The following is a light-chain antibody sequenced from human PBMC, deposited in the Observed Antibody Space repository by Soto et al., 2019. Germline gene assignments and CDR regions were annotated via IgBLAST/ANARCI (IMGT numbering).Light chain of an antibody. V-gene: IGLV2-14*01. J-gene: IGLJ7*02. CDR1: SSDVGGYNY. Sequence: QSALTQPASVSGSPGQSITISCTGTSSDVGGYNYVSWYQQHPGKAPKLIIYNFLSRPSGVSNRCSGSKSGNTAPLTISGAKYEGEVYYYCTPSTGRGTIVFGEGPQLAA. CDR3: TPSTGRGTIV. CDR2: NFL.